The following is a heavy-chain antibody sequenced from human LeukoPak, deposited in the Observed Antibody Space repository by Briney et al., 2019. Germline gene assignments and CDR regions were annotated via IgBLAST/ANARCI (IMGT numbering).Heavy chain of an antibody. CDR2: IYTSGST. J-gene: IGHJ6*03. V-gene: IGHV4-61*02. D-gene: IGHD3-10*01. CDR3: ARGRARGFGKSITGYYYMDV. CDR1: GDSISSGDYY. Sequence: PSETLSLTCTVSGDSISSGDYYWSWIRQPAGKGLEWIGRIYTSGSTKYNPSLKSRVTISVDTSKNQFSLRLTSVTAADTAVYYCARGRARGFGKSITGYYYMDVWGKGTTVTISS.